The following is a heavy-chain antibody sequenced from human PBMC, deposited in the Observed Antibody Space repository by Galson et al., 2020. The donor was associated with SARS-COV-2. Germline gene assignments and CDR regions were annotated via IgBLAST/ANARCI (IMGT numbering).Heavy chain of an antibody. D-gene: IGHD6-13*01. CDR3: AREGSSWVQYYYYYYMDV. Sequence: GESLKISCAASGFTFSSYSMNWVRQAPGKGLEWVSYISSSSSTIYYADSVKGRFTISRDNAKNSLYLQMNSLRAEDTAVYYCAREGSSWVQYYYYYYMDVWGKGTTVTVSS. CDR1: GFTFSSYS. J-gene: IGHJ6*03. CDR2: ISSSSSTI. V-gene: IGHV3-48*04.